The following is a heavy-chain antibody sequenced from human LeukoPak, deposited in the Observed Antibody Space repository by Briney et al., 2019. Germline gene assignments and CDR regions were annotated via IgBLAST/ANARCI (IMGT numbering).Heavy chain of an antibody. Sequence: GGSLRLSCAASGFTFSSYWMHWVRQVPGKGLVWVSRISSDGNTTTYADAVKGRFTISRDNAKNTLYRHMNSLRAEDTAVYYCAREQKTGDSRYFDYWGQGALVTVSS. D-gene: IGHD7-27*01. CDR3: AREQKTGDSRYFDY. CDR2: ISSDGNTT. V-gene: IGHV3-74*01. CDR1: GFTFSSYW. J-gene: IGHJ4*02.